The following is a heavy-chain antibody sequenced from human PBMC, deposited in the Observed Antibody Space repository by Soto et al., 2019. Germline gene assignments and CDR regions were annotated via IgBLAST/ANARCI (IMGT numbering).Heavy chain of an antibody. V-gene: IGHV3-23*01. CDR2: ISGDTATT. Sequence: GGSLRLSCAASGFSFSEYSMTWVRQAPGKGLQWDSVISGDTATTHYADSVKGRFTISRDNSRDTLYLQMNSLRVEDTAIYYCAKTLQQWLLRGCGVDVWGQGTTVTVSS. J-gene: IGHJ6*02. CDR1: GFSFSEYS. CDR3: AKTLQQWLLRGCGVDV. D-gene: IGHD6-19*01.